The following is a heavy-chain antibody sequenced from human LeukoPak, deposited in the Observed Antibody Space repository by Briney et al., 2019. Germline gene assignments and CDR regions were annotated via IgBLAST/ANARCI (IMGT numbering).Heavy chain of an antibody. V-gene: IGHV3-23*01. CDR3: AKRGTKVLAPYYFDY. D-gene: IGHD2-8*02. Sequence: GGSLRLSCAASGFTFSSYAMSWVRQAPGKGLEWVSSISGSGDSTYYADSVKGRFTISRDNSKNTLYLQMNSLRAEDTAVYYCAKRGTKVLAPYYFDYLGQGTLVTVSS. J-gene: IGHJ4*02. CDR2: ISGSGDST. CDR1: GFTFSSYA.